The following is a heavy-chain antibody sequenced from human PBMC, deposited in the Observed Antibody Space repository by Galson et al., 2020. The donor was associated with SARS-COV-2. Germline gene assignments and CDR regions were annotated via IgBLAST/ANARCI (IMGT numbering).Heavy chain of an antibody. CDR1: GFTFSSYS. Sequence: GESLKISCAASGFTFSSYSMNWVRQAPGKGLEWVSSISSSSSYIYYADSVKGRFTISRDNAKNSLYLQMNSLRAEDTAVYYCARDTREGVTLFDYWGQGTLVTVSS. V-gene: IGHV3-21*01. CDR3: ARDTREGVTLFDY. D-gene: IGHD2-21*02. CDR2: ISSSSSYI. J-gene: IGHJ4*02.